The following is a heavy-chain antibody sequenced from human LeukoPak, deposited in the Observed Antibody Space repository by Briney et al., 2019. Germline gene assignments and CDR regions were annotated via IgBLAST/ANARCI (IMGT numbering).Heavy chain of an antibody. Sequence: ASVTVSCKAAGYTFSSYGISWVRQAPGQGLEWMGWISAYNGNTNYAQKLQGRVTLTTDTSTSTAYMELRSLRSDDTAVYYCARDPGKDYGDYYFDYWGQGTLVTVSS. D-gene: IGHD4-17*01. CDR3: ARDPGKDYGDYYFDY. CDR2: ISAYNGNT. V-gene: IGHV1-18*04. J-gene: IGHJ4*02. CDR1: GYTFSSYG.